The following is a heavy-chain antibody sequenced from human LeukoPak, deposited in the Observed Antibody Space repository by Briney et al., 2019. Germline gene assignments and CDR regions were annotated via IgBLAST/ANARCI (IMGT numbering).Heavy chain of an antibody. D-gene: IGHD6-13*01. CDR2: IYTSGST. Sequence: SETLSLTCTVSGGSISSYYWGWIRQPTGKGLEWIGRIYTSGSTNYNPSLKSRVTMSVDTSKNQFSLKLSSVTAADTAVYYCARDPGAAAESGAFDIWGQGTMVTVSS. CDR3: ARDPGAAAESGAFDI. J-gene: IGHJ3*02. CDR1: GGSISSYY. V-gene: IGHV4-4*07.